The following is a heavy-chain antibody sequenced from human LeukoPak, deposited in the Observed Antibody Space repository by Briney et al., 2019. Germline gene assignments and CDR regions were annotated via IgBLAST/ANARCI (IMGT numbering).Heavy chain of an antibody. V-gene: IGHV3-48*03. D-gene: IGHD3-16*02. CDR3: ARETPGVDYVWGSYRSPGYFDY. J-gene: IGHJ4*02. Sequence: GGSLRLSCAASGFTFSSYEMNWVRQAPGKGLEWVSYISSSGSTIYYADSVKGRYTISRDNAKNSLYLQMNSLRAEDTAVYYRARETPGVDYVWGSYRSPGYFDYWGQGTLVTVSS. CDR2: ISSSGSTI. CDR1: GFTFSSYE.